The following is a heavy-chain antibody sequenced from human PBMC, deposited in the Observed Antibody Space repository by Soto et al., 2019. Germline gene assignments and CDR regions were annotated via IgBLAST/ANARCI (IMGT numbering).Heavy chain of an antibody. D-gene: IGHD3-3*01. CDR2: IYLSGST. Sequence: QVLQQESGPGLVKPSETLSLSCTVSGGSFTNYSWSWIRQPPGKGLEWIGYIYLSGSTNYNPSLKSRVTISQDPSKNQFSLTLRSVTAADTAVYFCARDFDFWSGYLSSYGMDVWGQGATVTVSS. CDR3: ARDFDFWSGYLSSYGMDV. CDR1: GGSFTNYS. V-gene: IGHV4-59*01. J-gene: IGHJ6*02.